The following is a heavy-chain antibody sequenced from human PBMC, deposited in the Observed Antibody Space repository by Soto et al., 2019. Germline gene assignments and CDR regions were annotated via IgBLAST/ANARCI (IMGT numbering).Heavy chain of an antibody. CDR2: IDPSDSYT. CDR1: GYSFTIYC. V-gene: IGHV5-10-1*01. CDR3: ARRRYVWGSYRYTPYYYYGMDV. Sequence: GESLKISCTGSGYSFTIYCISLVRQMPGKGLDWMWRIDPSDSYTNYSPSFQGHVTISADKSISTAYLQWSSLKASDTAMYYCARRRYVWGSYRYTPYYYYGMDVWGQGTTVTVSS. D-gene: IGHD3-16*02. J-gene: IGHJ6*02.